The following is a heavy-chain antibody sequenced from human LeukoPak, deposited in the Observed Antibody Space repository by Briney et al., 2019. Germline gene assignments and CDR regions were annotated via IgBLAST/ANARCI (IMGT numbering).Heavy chain of an antibody. Sequence: ASVKVSCKASGYNFISYYMHWVRQAPGQGLEWMGIINPSGGSTSYAQKFQDRVTMTRDTSTSTVYMELSSLKSEDTAVYYCAREDVVLVDAVRYYYYGMDVWGQGTTVNVSS. CDR2: INPSGGST. CDR1: GYNFISYY. D-gene: IGHD2-8*01. J-gene: IGHJ6*02. CDR3: AREDVVLVDAVRYYYYGMDV. V-gene: IGHV1-46*01.